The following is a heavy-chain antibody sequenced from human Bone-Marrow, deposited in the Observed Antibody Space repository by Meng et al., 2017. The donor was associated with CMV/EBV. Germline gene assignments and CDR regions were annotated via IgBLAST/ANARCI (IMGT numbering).Heavy chain of an antibody. V-gene: IGHV1-69*05. CDR3: SRSRVGGYCSSTSCVNDNRFDP. CDR1: GGTFSSYA. Sequence: SVKVSCKASGGTFSSYAISWVRQAPGQGLEWMGGIIPIFGTANYAQEFQGRVTITTDESTSTAHMEPSSLRSEDTAVDYCSRSRVGGYCSSTSCVNDNRFDPWGQGTLVTVSS. D-gene: IGHD2-2*01. J-gene: IGHJ5*02. CDR2: IIPIFGTA.